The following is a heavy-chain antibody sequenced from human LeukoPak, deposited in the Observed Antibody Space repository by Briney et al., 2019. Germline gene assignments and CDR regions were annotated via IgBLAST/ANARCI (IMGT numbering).Heavy chain of an antibody. Sequence: GGSLRLSCAASGFTFSSYGMTWVRQAPGKGLEWVSAISGSGGNTYYIDSVKGRFTISRDNSKNTLDLQMNSLRAEDTAVYYCAKDGRRISMIGVVRRGHYFDYWGQAILVTVSS. CDR2: ISGSGGNT. D-gene: IGHD3-22*01. J-gene: IGHJ4*02. CDR1: GFTFSSYG. V-gene: IGHV3-23*01. CDR3: AKDGRRISMIGVVRRGHYFDY.